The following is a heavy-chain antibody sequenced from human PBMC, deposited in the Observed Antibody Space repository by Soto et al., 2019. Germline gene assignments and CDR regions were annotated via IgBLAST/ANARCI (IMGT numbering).Heavy chain of an antibody. CDR1: GGSISSGDYY. CDR2: IYYSGST. V-gene: IGHV4-30-4*01. CDR3: AREVAAAGPEYFDY. Sequence: SETLSLTCTVSGGSISSGDYYWSWIRQPPGKGLEWIGYIYYSGSTYYNPSLKSRVTISVDTSKNQFSLKLSSVTAADTAVYYCAREVAAAGPEYFDYWGQGNLVTVSS. J-gene: IGHJ4*02. D-gene: IGHD6-13*01.